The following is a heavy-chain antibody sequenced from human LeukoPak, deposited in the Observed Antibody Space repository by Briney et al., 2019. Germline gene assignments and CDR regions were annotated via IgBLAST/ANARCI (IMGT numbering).Heavy chain of an antibody. CDR2: ISWDSGSI. V-gene: IGHV3-9*01. J-gene: IGHJ5*01. D-gene: IGHD3-10*01. Sequence: PGGSLRLSCAASGFIFGDFAMHWVRQSPGKGLEWVSGISWDSGSIGYADSVKGRFTISRDNARKSLFLQMNSLRADDTALYYCVKDIVDSGSYSWFDSWGQGTLVTVSS. CDR1: GFIFGDFA. CDR3: VKDIVDSGSYSWFDS.